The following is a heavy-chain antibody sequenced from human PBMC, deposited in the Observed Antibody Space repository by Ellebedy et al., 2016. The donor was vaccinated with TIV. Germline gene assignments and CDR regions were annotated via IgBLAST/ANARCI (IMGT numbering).Heavy chain of an antibody. CDR1: GYTFTSYD. CDR2: MNPNSGNT. D-gene: IGHD1-1*01. Sequence: AASVKVSCKASGYTFTSYDINWVRQATGQGLEWLGWMNPNSGNTGYAPKFEGRVTMTRDTSISTAYMELSSLRSEDTAVYFCARADYNTWSDYHYEMDVWGQGTTVTVSS. CDR3: ARADYNTWSDYHYEMDV. V-gene: IGHV1-8*01. J-gene: IGHJ6*02.